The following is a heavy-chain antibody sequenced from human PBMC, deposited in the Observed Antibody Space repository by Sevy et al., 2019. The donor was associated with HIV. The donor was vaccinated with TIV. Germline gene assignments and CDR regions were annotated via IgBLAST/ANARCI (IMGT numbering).Heavy chain of an antibody. CDR1: GFTFSNAW. V-gene: IGHV3-15*01. J-gene: IGHJ4*02. CDR2: IKSKTDGGTT. Sequence: GGSLRLSCAASGFTFSNAWMSWVRQAPGKGLEWVGRIKSKTDGGTTDYAAPVKGRFTISRDDSKNTLYLQMNSLKTEDTAVYYCTTDKIPRSYGSDYWGQGTLVTVSS. CDR3: TTDKIPRSYGSDY. D-gene: IGHD1-26*01.